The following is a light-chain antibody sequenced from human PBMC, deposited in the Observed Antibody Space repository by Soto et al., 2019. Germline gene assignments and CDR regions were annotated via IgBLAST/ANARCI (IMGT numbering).Light chain of an antibody. Sequence: QSALTQPPSASGSPGQSVTISCTGTSSDVGGSNYVSWYQLHPGKAPKLMIYEVSRRPSGVPDRFSGSKSGNTASLTVSGLQAEDEADYYCSSYAGSNNFVVFGGGTKVTV. CDR2: EVS. CDR1: SSDVGGSNY. V-gene: IGLV2-8*01. J-gene: IGLJ2*01. CDR3: SSYAGSNNFVV.